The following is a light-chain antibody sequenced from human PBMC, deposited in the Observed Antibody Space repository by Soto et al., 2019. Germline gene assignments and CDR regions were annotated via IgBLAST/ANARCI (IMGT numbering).Light chain of an antibody. Sequence: DIVLTQSPATLSLSLGEGAILSCRASQSVGSHLAWYQQRPGQSPRLLIYDASTRAAGFPARFSGSGSGTDFTLTISSVEPEDFAVYYCQQRTNWPPSITFGQGTRLE. V-gene: IGKV3-11*01. CDR2: DAS. CDR1: QSVGSH. CDR3: QQRTNWPPSIT. J-gene: IGKJ5*01.